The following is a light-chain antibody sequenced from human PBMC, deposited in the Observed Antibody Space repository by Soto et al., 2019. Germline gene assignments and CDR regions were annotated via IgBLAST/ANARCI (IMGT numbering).Light chain of an antibody. J-gene: IGLJ2*01. CDR1: SADVGGYNY. V-gene: IGLV2-14*01. CDR3: NSYTSSTTLL. Sequence: QSVLTQPASVSGSPGQSITISCTGTSADVGGYNYVSWYQQHPGKAPKLMIYEVNNRPSGVSNRFSGSKSGNTASLTISGLQAEDEADYYCNSYTSSTTLLFGGGTKLTV. CDR2: EVN.